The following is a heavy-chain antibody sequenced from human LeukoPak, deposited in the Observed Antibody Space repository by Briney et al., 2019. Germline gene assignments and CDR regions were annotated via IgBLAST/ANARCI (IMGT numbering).Heavy chain of an antibody. V-gene: IGHV1-69*10. CDR2: IIPILGTA. D-gene: IGHD3-10*01. CDR1: GGTFSSYA. J-gene: IGHJ3*02. Sequence: ASVKVSCKASGGTFSSYAISWVRQAPGQGLEWMGGIIPILGTANYAQKFQGRVTITADKSTSTAYMELSSLRSEDTAVYYCARGYYYGSGSLFAFDIWGQGAMVTVSS. CDR3: ARGYYYGSGSLFAFDI.